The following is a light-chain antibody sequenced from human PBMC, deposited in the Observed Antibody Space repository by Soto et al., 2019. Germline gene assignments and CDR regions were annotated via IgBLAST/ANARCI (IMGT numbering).Light chain of an antibody. Sequence: QSVLTQPASVSGSPGQSITISCTGTTDDVGDYDYVSWYQHHPGKAPKLMIYEVTNRPSGVSNRFSGSKSGNTASLTISGLQAEDEADYYCSSYTSGSTLYVFGTGTKLTVL. J-gene: IGLJ1*01. CDR1: TDDVGDYDY. V-gene: IGLV2-14*01. CDR3: SSYTSGSTLYV. CDR2: EVT.